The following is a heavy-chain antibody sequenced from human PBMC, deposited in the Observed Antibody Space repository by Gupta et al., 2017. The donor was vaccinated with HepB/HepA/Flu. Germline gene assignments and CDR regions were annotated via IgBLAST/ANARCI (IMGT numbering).Heavy chain of an antibody. V-gene: IGHV4-39*01. Sequence: QLQLQESGPGLVKPSETLSLTCTVSGGSISSSSYYWGWIRQPPGKGLEWVGSIYYSGRTYYNPSRKSRVTISVDTSKNQFSLKLSSVTAAETAVYYYAKAVRRVSVTYFDYGGQGTLVTVSS. CDR3: AKAVRRVSVTYFDY. CDR1: GGSISSSSYY. J-gene: IGHJ4*02. CDR2: IYYSGRT. D-gene: IGHD4-11*01.